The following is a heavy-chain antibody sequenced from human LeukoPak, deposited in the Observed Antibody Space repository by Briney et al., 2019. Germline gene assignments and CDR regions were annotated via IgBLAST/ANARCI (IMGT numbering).Heavy chain of an antibody. CDR3: ARGGDSSGSYSLNWFDP. V-gene: IGHV1-69*01. CDR2: IIPIFDTA. Sequence: SVKVSCKASGGTFSSYAISWVRQAPGQGLEWMGGIIPIFDTANYAQKFQGRVTITADESTSTAYMELSSLRSEDTAVYYCARGGDSSGSYSLNWFDPWGQGTLVTVSS. J-gene: IGHJ5*02. CDR1: GGTFSSYA. D-gene: IGHD3-10*01.